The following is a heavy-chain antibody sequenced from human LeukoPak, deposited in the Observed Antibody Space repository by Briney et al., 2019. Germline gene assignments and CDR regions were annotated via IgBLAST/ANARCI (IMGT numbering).Heavy chain of an antibody. Sequence: GGSLRLSCAASGFTFSSYWMSWVRQAPGKGLEWVANIKQDGSEKYYVDSVKGRFTISRDNAKNSLYLQMNSLRAEDTAVYYCARELRTYYYGSGSYYNGAFDIWGQGTMVTVSS. CDR3: ARELRTYYYGSGSYYNGAFDI. CDR1: GFTFSSYW. D-gene: IGHD3-10*01. CDR2: IKQDGSEK. V-gene: IGHV3-7*01. J-gene: IGHJ3*02.